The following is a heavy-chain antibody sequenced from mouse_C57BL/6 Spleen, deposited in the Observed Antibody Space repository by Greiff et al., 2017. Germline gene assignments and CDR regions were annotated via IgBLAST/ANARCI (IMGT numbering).Heavy chain of an antibody. J-gene: IGHJ4*01. D-gene: IGHD1-1*01. CDR2: INPGSGGS. CDR1: GYAFTNYL. V-gene: IGHV1-54*01. Sequence: QVQLKQSGAELVRPGTSVKVSCKASGYAFTNYLIEWVKQRPGPGLEWIGVINPGSGGSTYNEKVKGKATLTADKHNSTAYIQLISLTSEDSAVYFCAIDYYYGSSPYYYSMDYWGQGTSVTVSS. CDR3: AIDYYYGSSPYYYSMDY.